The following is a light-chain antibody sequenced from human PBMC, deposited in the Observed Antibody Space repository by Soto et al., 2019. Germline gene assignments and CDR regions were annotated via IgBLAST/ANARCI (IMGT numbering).Light chain of an antibody. CDR2: DVS. V-gene: IGLV2-14*01. Sequence: QSALTQPASVSGSPGQSITISCTGTSSDVGGYNYFSWYQQHPGKAPKLMIYDVSNRPSGVSNRFSGSKSGNTASLTISGLQAEDEADYYCSSYTSSSTLFGTGTKLTVL. CDR3: SSYTSSSTL. CDR1: SSDVGGYNY. J-gene: IGLJ1*01.